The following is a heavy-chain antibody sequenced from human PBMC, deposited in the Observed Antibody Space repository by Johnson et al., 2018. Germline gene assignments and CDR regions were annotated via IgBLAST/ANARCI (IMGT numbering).Heavy chain of an antibody. CDR3: GSSGWDGQYFQH. D-gene: IGHD6-19*01. CDR1: GFTFSSYA. V-gene: IGHV3-23*04. Sequence: EVQLVESGGGLVQPGGSLRLSCAASGFTFSSYAMSWVRQAPGKGLERVSAISGSGGSTYYADSVKGRLTISRDNSKNTLYLQMNSLRAEDTAVYYCGSSGWDGQYFQHWGQGTLVTVSS. J-gene: IGHJ1*01. CDR2: ISGSGGST.